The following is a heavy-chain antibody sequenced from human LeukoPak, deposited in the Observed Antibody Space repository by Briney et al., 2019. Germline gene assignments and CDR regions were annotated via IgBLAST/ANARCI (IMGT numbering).Heavy chain of an antibody. D-gene: IGHD3-22*01. CDR1: GFTFSDYY. Sequence: GGSLRLSCAASGFTFSDYYMSWIRQAPGKGLEWVSYISSSGSTIYYADSVKGRFTISRDNAKNSLYLQMNSLRAEDTAVYYCARDLSLSITMIVVVPDAFDIWGQGTMVTVSS. J-gene: IGHJ3*02. V-gene: IGHV3-11*01. CDR3: ARDLSLSITMIVVVPDAFDI. CDR2: ISSSGSTI.